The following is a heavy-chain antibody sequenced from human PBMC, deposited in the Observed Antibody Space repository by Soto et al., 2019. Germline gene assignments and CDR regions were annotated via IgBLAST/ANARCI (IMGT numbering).Heavy chain of an antibody. D-gene: IGHD3-22*01. V-gene: IGHV4-31*03. CDR3: ARAGSITMIVVANDASDI. CDR1: GGSISSGGYY. Sequence: SETLSLTCTVSGGSISSGGYYWSWIRQHPGKGLEWIGYIYYSGSTYYNPSLKSRVTISVDTSKNQFSLKLSSVTAADTAVYYCARAGSITMIVVANDASDIWGQGTMVTVSS. J-gene: IGHJ3*02. CDR2: IYYSGST.